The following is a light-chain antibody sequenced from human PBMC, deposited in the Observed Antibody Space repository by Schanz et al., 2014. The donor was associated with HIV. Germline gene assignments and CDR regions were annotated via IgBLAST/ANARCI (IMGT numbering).Light chain of an antibody. CDR3: GTWDDSLSMV. J-gene: IGLJ2*01. CDR2: ATY. V-gene: IGLV1-44*01. CDR1: SSNIKFNA. Sequence: QSVLTQPPSASGTPGQRVTISCSGTSSNIKFNAVNWYQQLPGTGPKLLIYATYNRPSGVPDRFSGSKSGTSASLGISGLQTGDEADYYCGTWDDSLSMVFGGGTKVTVL.